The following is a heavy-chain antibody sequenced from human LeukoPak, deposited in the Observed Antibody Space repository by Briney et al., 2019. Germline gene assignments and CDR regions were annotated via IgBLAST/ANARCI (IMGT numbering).Heavy chain of an antibody. CDR2: INHSGST. CDR3: ARENRNYDFWSGPYYYYYGMDV. J-gene: IGHJ6*02. D-gene: IGHD3-3*01. V-gene: IGHV4-34*01. Sequence: SETLSLTCAVYGGSFSGYYWSWIRQPPGKGLEWIGEINHSGSTNYNPSPKSRVTISVDTSKNQFSLKLSSVTAADTAVYYCARENRNYDFWSGPYYYYYGMDVWGQGTTVTVSS. CDR1: GGSFSGYY.